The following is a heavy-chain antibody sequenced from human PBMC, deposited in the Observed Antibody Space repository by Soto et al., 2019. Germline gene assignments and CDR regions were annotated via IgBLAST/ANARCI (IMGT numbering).Heavy chain of an antibody. Sequence: QVQLVQYEAEEKKPGASVKVSCKASGYTFTGYAMHWVRQAPGQRLEWMGRINAGNGNTKYSQKFQGRVTITRDTSASTAYMELSCLRSEDTAVYYCARAVAVAADFDYWGQGTLVTVSS. CDR2: INAGNGNT. D-gene: IGHD6-19*01. V-gene: IGHV1-3*05. CDR1: GYTFTGYA. J-gene: IGHJ4*02. CDR3: ARAVAVAADFDY.